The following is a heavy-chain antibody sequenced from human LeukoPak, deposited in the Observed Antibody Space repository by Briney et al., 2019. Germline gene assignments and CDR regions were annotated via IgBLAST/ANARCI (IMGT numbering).Heavy chain of an antibody. Sequence: GGSLTLSYAASGFTVRSNYMSWVRQAPGKGLECISVIYSGGSTDYADSVQGRLTISRDNSKNTLYLQMNSLRAEDTAVYYCARVVDHDYGDYYLDYLGQGTLVTVSS. J-gene: IGHJ4*02. CDR3: ARVVDHDYGDYYLDY. D-gene: IGHD4-17*01. V-gene: IGHV3-53*01. CDR2: IYSGGST. CDR1: GFTVRSNY.